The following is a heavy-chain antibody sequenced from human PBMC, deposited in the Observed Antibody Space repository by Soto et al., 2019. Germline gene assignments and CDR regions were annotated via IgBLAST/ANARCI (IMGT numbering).Heavy chain of an antibody. J-gene: IGHJ4*02. D-gene: IGHD5-12*01. CDR2: IIPIYGTA. Sequence: QVQLVQAGAEVKKPGSSVKVSCKASGGTFSTYAISWVRQAPGQGLEWMGGIIPIYGTANYAQKFQGRLTMTADESTSTVYMELSSLRSDDTAVYYCAREDKPGGYTPPGTSGFDSWGLGTLVTVSS. V-gene: IGHV1-69*12. CDR1: GGTFSTYA. CDR3: AREDKPGGYTPPGTSGFDS.